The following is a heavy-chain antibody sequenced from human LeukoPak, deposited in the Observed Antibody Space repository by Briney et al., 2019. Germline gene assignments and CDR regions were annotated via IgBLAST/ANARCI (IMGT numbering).Heavy chain of an antibody. CDR1: GGSMSGNY. J-gene: IGHJ2*01. V-gene: IGHV4-59*01. Sequence: SETLSLTCTVSGGSMSGNYWSWIRQPPGKGLEWIGYVYYSGSTNYSPSLESRVTISIDTSKNQFSLNLNSVTAADTAVYYCARGGWSCDFWGRGTLVTVSS. CDR3: ARGGWSCDF. CDR2: VYYSGST.